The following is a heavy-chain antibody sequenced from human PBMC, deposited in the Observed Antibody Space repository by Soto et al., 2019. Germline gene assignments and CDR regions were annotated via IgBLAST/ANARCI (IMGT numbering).Heavy chain of an antibody. D-gene: IGHD2-21*01. Sequence: SAPTLLNPTQTLTLTCSFSGFSLTTGGVGVGWLRQPPGSSPEWLAVIYWNDDRRPSPSLENRLTITKDTSKNQVILTRTNVDPVDTATYYCIYRRASWDYHGLDVWGQGTPVTVSS. V-gene: IGHV2-5*01. J-gene: IGHJ6*02. CDR3: IYRRASWDYHGLDV. CDR1: GFSLTTGGVG. CDR2: IYWNDDR.